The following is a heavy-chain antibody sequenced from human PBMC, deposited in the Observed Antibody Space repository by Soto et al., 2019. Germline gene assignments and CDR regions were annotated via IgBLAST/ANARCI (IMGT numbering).Heavy chain of an antibody. D-gene: IGHD2-2*01. J-gene: IGHJ5*02. V-gene: IGHV1-18*01. CDR3: ARGRCSSTSCYGGDWFAP. Sequence: QVQLVQSGAEVKKPGASVKVSCKASGYTFTSYGISWVLHAPGQGLEWMGWISAYNGNTNYARKLQGRVTMTTDTFTSTDYMELRSLRSDDTAVYYCARGRCSSTSCYGGDWFAPWGQGALVTVSS. CDR2: ISAYNGNT. CDR1: GYTFTSYG.